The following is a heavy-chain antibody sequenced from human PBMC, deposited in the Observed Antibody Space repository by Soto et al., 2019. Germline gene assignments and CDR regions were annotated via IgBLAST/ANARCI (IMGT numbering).Heavy chain of an antibody. CDR1: GGTSYA. J-gene: IGHJ3*01. V-gene: IGHV1-69*01. Sequence: QVQLVQSGAEVKKPGSSVKVSCRTSGGTSYAVDWVRQAPGQGLEWMGGIIPMLGTTNYAENFQGRVTITADESASTAYIELRSLRSDDMGVYYCASELEGAFDVWGQGTTVTVSA. D-gene: IGHD1-1*01. CDR2: IIPMLGTT. CDR3: ASELEGAFDV.